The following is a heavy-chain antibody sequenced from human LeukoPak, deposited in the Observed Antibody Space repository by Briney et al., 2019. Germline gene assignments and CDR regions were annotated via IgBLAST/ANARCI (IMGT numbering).Heavy chain of an antibody. J-gene: IGHJ5*02. CDR2: IYHSGST. D-gene: IGHD4-17*01. Sequence: PSQTLSLTCAVSGGSISSGGYSWSWIRQPPEKGLEWIGYIYHSGSTYYNPSLKSRVTISVDRSKNQFSLKLSSVTAADTAVYYCAREDVYGEGWFDPWGQGTLVTVSS. CDR1: GGSISSGGYS. CDR3: AREDVYGEGWFDP. V-gene: IGHV4-30-2*01.